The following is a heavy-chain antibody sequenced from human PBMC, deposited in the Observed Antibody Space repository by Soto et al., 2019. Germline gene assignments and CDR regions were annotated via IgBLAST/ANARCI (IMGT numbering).Heavy chain of an antibody. CDR1: GGSISSSSYY. CDR2: IYYSGST. Sequence: PSETLSLTCTASGGSISSSSYYWGWIRQPPGKGLEWIGSIYYSGSTYYNPSLKSRVTISVDTSKNQFSLKLSSVTAADTAVYYCARKRVGVRTNWFDPWGQGTLVTVSS. D-gene: IGHD2-8*01. J-gene: IGHJ5*02. V-gene: IGHV4-39*01. CDR3: ARKRVGVRTNWFDP.